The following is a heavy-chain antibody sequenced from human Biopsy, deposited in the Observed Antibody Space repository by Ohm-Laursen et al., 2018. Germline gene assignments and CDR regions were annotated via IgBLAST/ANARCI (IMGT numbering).Heavy chain of an antibody. V-gene: IGHV3-33*06. CDR3: AKCMTGGSNYYFHH. Sequence: SLRLSCTASGFTFSSYGMHWVRQAPGKGLEWVAAIWYDGSNKNYADSVKGRFTISRDNSKNTQYLQMNSLRGEDTAVYYCAKCMTGGSNYYFHHCGQGTLVTVSS. CDR1: GFTFSSYG. J-gene: IGHJ4*02. D-gene: IGHD2-8*01. CDR2: IWYDGSNK.